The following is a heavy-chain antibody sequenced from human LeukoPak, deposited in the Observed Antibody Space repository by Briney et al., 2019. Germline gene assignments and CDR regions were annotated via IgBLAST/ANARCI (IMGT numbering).Heavy chain of an antibody. D-gene: IGHD1-7*01. J-gene: IGHJ6*03. V-gene: IGHV1-18*01. CDR2: ISAYNGNT. Sequence: ASGKVSCKASGYTFTSYGISWVRQAPGQGLEWMGWISAYNGNTNYAQKLQGRVTMTTDTSTSTAYMELRSLRSDDTAVYYCASSDLNWNYGDYYYYMDVWGKGTTVTVSS. CDR3: ASSDLNWNYGDYYYYMDV. CDR1: GYTFTSYG.